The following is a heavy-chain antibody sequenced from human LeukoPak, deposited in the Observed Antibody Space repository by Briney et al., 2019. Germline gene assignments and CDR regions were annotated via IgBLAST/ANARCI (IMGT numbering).Heavy chain of an antibody. CDR1: GGSISSYY. CDR2: IYYSGST. Sequence: PSETLSLTCTVSGGSISSYYWSWIRQPPGKGLEWIGYIYYSGSTNYNPSLKSRVTISVDTSKNQFSLKLSSVTAADTAVYYCARGRLSGYYDYWGQGTLVTVSS. J-gene: IGHJ4*02. V-gene: IGHV4-59*12. CDR3: ARGRLSGYYDY. D-gene: IGHD3-22*01.